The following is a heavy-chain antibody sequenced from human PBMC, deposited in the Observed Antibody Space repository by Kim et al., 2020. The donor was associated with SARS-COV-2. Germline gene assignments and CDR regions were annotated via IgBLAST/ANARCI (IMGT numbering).Heavy chain of an antibody. V-gene: IGHV1-58*01. D-gene: IGHD6-13*01. J-gene: IGHJ6*02. CDR2: IVVGSGNT. CDR3: AADRPGSSWFLAEVDG. CDR1: GFTFTSSA. Sequence: SVKVSCKASGFTFTSSAVQWVRQARGQRLEWIGWIVVGSGNTNYAQKFQERVTITRDMSTSTAYMELSSLRSEDTAVYYCAADRPGSSWFLAEVDGWGQGTTVTVSS.